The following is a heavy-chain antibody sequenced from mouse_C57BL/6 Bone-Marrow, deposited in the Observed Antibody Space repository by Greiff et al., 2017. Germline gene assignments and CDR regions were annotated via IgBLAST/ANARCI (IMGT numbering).Heavy chain of an antibody. V-gene: IGHV1-81*01. CDR1: GYTFTSYG. CDR3: ARKDYYGSSYDWYFDV. D-gene: IGHD1-1*01. Sequence: VKLQESGAELARPGASVKLSCKASGYTFTSYGISWVKQRPGQGLEWIGEIYPRNGNTYYNEKFKGKATLTADKSSSTAYMELRSLTSEDSAVYFCARKDYYGSSYDWYFDVWGTGTTVTVSS. J-gene: IGHJ1*03. CDR2: IYPRNGNT.